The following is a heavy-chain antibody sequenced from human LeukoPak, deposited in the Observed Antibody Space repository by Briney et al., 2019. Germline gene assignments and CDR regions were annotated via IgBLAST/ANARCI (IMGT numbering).Heavy chain of an antibody. CDR2: ISAYNGNT. J-gene: IGHJ4*02. D-gene: IGHD2-2*01. CDR3: AREGAGCSSTSCPSEFGDY. CDR1: GYTFTSYG. Sequence: GASVTVSRKASGYTFTSYGISWVRQAPGQGLEWMGWISAYNGNTNYAQKPQGRVTMTTDTSTSTGYMELRSLRSDDTAVYYCAREGAGCSSTSCPSEFGDYWGQGTLVTVSS. V-gene: IGHV1-18*01.